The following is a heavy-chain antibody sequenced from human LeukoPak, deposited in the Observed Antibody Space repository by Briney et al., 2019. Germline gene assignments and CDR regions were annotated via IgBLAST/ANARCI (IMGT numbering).Heavy chain of an antibody. V-gene: IGHV4-30-2*01. CDR3: ARVHRGGFDP. CDR2: IYHSGST. J-gene: IGHJ5*02. D-gene: IGHD3-16*01. CDR1: GGSISSGGYS. Sequence: KTSETLSLTCAVSGGSISSGGYSWSWIRQPPGKGLKWIGYIYHSGSTYYNPSLKSRVTISVDRSKNQFSLKLSSVTAADTAVYYCARVHRGGFDPWGQGTLVTVSS.